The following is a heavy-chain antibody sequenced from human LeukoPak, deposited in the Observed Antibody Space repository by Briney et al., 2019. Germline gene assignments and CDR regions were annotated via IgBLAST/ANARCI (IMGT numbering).Heavy chain of an antibody. D-gene: IGHD3-22*01. CDR1: GFTFSSYW. V-gene: IGHV3-74*01. J-gene: IGHJ4*02. Sequence: GGSLRLSCAASGFTFSSYWMHWVRHAPGKGLVWVSRINSDGSSTSYADSVKGRFTISRDNAKNTLYLQMNSLRAEDTAVYYCARGSTSGYYYFFRDYWAREPWSPSPQ. CDR3: ARGSTSGYYYFFRDY. CDR2: INSDGSST.